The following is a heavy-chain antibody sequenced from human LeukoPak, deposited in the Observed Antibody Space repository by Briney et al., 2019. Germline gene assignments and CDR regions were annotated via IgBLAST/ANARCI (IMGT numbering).Heavy chain of an antibody. CDR3: AKRGYCSSTSCYGRWFDP. J-gene: IGHJ5*02. Sequence: PGGSLRLSCAASGFTFSSYAMSWVRQAPGKGLEWVSAISGSGGSTYYADSVKGRFTISRDNSKNTLYLQMNSLRAEDTAVYYCAKRGYCSSTSCYGRWFDPWGQGTLVTVSS. D-gene: IGHD2-2*01. CDR2: ISGSGGST. CDR1: GFTFSSYA. V-gene: IGHV3-23*01.